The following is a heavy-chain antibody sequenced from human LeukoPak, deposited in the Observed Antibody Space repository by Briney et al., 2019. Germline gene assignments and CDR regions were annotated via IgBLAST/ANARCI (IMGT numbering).Heavy chain of an antibody. V-gene: IGHV3-23*01. CDR2: IGGTDGTT. Sequence: GGSLRLSCAASGFTFSRYAMTRVRQAPGKGLQWLSSIGGTDGTTRYAESLKGRFTISRDNSKNTLYLQMNSLRAEDTAVYYCAKQPRYCSGGSCYAYWYFDLWGRGTLVTVSS. D-gene: IGHD2-15*01. CDR1: GFTFSRYA. CDR3: AKQPRYCSGGSCYAYWYFDL. J-gene: IGHJ2*01.